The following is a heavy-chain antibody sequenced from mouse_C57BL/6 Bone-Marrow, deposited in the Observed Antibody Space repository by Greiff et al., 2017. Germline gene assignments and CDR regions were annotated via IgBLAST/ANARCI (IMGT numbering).Heavy chain of an antibody. CDR3: ARTGPLGRSFDY. CDR2: IYPTSGRT. D-gene: IGHD4-1*01. V-gene: IGHV1-55*01. J-gene: IGHJ2*01. Sequence: VQLQQPGAELVKPGASVKMSCKASGYNFTSYWITWVKQRPGQGLEWIGDIYPTSGRTNYNEKFKSKAILTVDTSSNTAYMQLSSLTSEDSAVFYCARTGPLGRSFDYWGQGTTLTVSS. CDR1: GYNFTSYW.